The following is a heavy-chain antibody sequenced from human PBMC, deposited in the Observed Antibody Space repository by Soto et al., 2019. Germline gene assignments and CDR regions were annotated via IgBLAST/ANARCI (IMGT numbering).Heavy chain of an antibody. CDR3: AGEWLLGY. J-gene: IGHJ4*02. CDR1: GFALTSYA. CDR2: ITFSGDST. Sequence: GGSLRLSCAASGFALTSYAMSWVRQAPGKGLEWVSTITFSGDSTFYADSVKGRFTISRVISNNILFLQMNSLRADDTAVYYCAGEWLLGYWGLGTLVTVSS. D-gene: IGHD5-12*01. V-gene: IGHV3-23*01.